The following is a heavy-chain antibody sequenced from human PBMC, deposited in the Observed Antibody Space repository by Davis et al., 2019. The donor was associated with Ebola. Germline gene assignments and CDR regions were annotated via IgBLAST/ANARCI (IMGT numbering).Heavy chain of an antibody. CDR2: INAGNGNT. D-gene: IGHD6-6*01. CDR1: GYTFSSYA. J-gene: IGHJ6*02. Sequence: AASVKVSCKASGYTFSSYAMHWVRQAPGQRLEWMGWINAGNGNTKYSQKFQGRVTITRDTSASTAYMELSSLRSEDTAVYYCAFEYSSSSGRYYYYRMDVWGQGTTVTVSS. CDR3: AFEYSSSSGRYYYYRMDV. V-gene: IGHV1-3*01.